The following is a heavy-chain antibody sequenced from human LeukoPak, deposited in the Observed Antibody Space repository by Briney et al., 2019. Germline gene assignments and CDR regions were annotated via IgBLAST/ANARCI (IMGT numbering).Heavy chain of an antibody. CDR3: ARDVDGYNFFDYYYMDV. Sequence: GGSLRLFCAAPGFTFSSYWISWVCQAPGKGLEWVANVKQDGSEKYYVDSVKGRFTISRDNAKNSLYLQMNSLRAEDTAVYYCARDVDGYNFFDYYYMDVWGKGTTVTVSS. D-gene: IGHD5-24*01. V-gene: IGHV3-7*01. J-gene: IGHJ6*03. CDR2: VKQDGSEK. CDR1: GFTFSSYW.